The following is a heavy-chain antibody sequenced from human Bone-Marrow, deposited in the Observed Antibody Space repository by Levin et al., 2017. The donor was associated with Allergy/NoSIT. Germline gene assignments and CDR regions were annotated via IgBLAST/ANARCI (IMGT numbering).Heavy chain of an antibody. J-gene: IGHJ4*02. CDR1: GGSVSSGTYF. Sequence: KPSETLSLTCTVSGGSVSSGTYFWSWIRQPPGKGLEWIGYVYYTGTTNYNPSLKNRVTLSIDTSKNQFSLRLTSVTAADTAVYYCARGPQYYSDDSGYYHFYFDYWGQGALVTVSS. CDR2: VYYTGTT. D-gene: IGHD3-22*01. CDR3: ARGPQYYSDDSGYYHFYFDY. V-gene: IGHV4-61*01.